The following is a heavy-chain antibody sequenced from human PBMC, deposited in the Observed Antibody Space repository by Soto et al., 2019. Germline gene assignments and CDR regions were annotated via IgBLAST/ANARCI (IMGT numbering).Heavy chain of an antibody. V-gene: IGHV4-4*07. CDR1: GRSMSGYY. D-gene: IGHD3-9*01. CDR3: AREDYYDTGYYVV. CDR2: IYTSGTT. J-gene: IGHJ4*02. Sequence: LSLTCTVSGRSMSGYYWCWIRQPAGERLEWIGRIYTSGTTDFNPSLKGRVTMSVDTSKNQFSLKLTSVTAADTALYYCAREDYYDTGYYVVWGQGTQVTVSS.